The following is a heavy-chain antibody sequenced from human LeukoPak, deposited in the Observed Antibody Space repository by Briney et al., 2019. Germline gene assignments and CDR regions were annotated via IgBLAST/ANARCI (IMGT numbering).Heavy chain of an antibody. Sequence: GRSLRLSCTASGFTFGDYAMSWFRQAPGKGLEWVGFIRSKAYGGTTEYAASVKGRFTISRDDSKSIAYLQMNSLKTEDTAVYYCTSSKARWWPFDYWGQGTPVTVS. CDR1: GFTFGDYA. CDR3: TSSKARWWPFDY. J-gene: IGHJ4*02. CDR2: IRSKAYGGTT. D-gene: IGHD2-8*02. V-gene: IGHV3-49*03.